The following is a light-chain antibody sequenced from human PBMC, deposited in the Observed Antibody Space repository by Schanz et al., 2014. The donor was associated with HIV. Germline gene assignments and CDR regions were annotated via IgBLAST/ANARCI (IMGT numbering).Light chain of an antibody. J-gene: IGLJ2*01. V-gene: IGLV2-14*03. CDR3: ASCVAYNTCV. Sequence: QSALTQPASVSGSPGQSITISCTGTSSDVGGYDYVSWYQQHPGKAPKLIIYDVTDRPSGVSDRFSGSKSGNTASLTISGLQAEDEADYYCASCVAYNTCVFGGGTKLTVL. CDR2: DVT. CDR1: SSDVGGYDY.